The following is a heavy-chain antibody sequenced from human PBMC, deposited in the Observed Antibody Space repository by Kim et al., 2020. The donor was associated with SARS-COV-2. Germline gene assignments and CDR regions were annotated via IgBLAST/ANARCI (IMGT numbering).Heavy chain of an antibody. J-gene: IGHJ4*02. CDR2: INPNSGGT. CDR3: AVIRDGYNCCFDY. V-gene: IGHV1-2*06. CDR1: GYTFTGYY. Sequence: ASVKVSCKASGYTFTGYYMHWVRQAPGQGLEWMGRINPNSGGTNYAQKFQGRVTMTRDTSISTAYMELSRLRSDDTAVYYCAVIRDGYNCCFDYWGQGTLVTVSS. D-gene: IGHD5-12*01.